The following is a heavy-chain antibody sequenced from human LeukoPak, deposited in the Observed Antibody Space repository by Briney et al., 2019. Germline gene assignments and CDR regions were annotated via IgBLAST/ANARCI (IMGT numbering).Heavy chain of an antibody. CDR2: ISHSGTT. V-gene: IGHV4-59*08. J-gene: IGHJ4*02. Sequence: SETLSLTCIVSGGSIRTYSWNWIRQSPGKGLEWIGYISHSGTTSYRSSLKSRVTISVDTSKNQLSLKLASVTAADTAVYFCARWDDSAWAFGSWGPGTLVTVSP. D-gene: IGHD6-19*01. CDR3: ARWDDSAWAFGS. CDR1: GGSIRTYS.